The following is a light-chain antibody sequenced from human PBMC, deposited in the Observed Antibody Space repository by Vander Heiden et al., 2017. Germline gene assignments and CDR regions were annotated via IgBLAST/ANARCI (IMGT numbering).Light chain of an antibody. CDR2: AAS. V-gene: IGKV1-39*01. CDR1: QSISSY. Sequence: DIQMTQSPSSLSASVGDRVPITCRASQSISSYVNWYQQKPGKAPKLLIYAASSLQRGVPSRFSGRGSGTDFTLTISSLQPEDFATYYCQQSYSTPRTFGQGTKVEIK. J-gene: IGKJ1*01. CDR3: QQSYSTPRT.